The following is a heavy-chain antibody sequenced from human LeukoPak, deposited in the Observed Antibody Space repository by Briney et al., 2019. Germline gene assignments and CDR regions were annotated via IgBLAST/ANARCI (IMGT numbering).Heavy chain of an antibody. CDR1: GGSVSNGNYY. Sequence: SETLSLTCTVSGGSVSNGNYYWSWLRQPPGKALEWIGYIYYTGSTSYNPSLEGRVTISVDKSKNQFSLKLSSVTAADTAVYYCARVPLSAFDPWGQGTLVTVSS. V-gene: IGHV4-61*01. CDR3: ARVPLSAFDP. CDR2: IYYTGST. J-gene: IGHJ5*02.